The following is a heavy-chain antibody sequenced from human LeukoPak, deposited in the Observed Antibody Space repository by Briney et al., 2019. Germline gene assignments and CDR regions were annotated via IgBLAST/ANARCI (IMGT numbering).Heavy chain of an antibody. Sequence: SETLSLTCTVSGGSISSYYWSWIRQPPGKGLEWIGDIYYSGSTNYNPSLKSRVTISVDTSTNQFSLKLISVTAADTAVYYCARGGFLDPFDPWGQGTLVTVSS. CDR1: GGSISSYY. D-gene: IGHD1-1*01. J-gene: IGHJ5*02. V-gene: IGHV4-59*01. CDR2: IYYSGST. CDR3: ARGGFLDPFDP.